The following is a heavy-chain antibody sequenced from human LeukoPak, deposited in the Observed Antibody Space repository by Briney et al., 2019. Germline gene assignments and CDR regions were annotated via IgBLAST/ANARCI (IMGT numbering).Heavy chain of an antibody. CDR1: GFTFSSYA. CDR2: ISYDGSNK. J-gene: IGHJ6*02. Sequence: GGSLRLSCAASGFTFSSYAMHWVRQAPGKGLEWVAVISYDGSNKYYADSVKGRFTISRDNSKNTLYLQMNSLRAVDTAVYYCARDYYGGYLYYYYYGMDVWGQGTTVTVSS. D-gene: IGHD3-10*01. CDR3: ARDYYGGYLYYYYYGMDV. V-gene: IGHV3-30-3*01.